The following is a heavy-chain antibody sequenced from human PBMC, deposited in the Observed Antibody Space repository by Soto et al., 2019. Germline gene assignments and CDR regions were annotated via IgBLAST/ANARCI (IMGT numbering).Heavy chain of an antibody. J-gene: IGHJ4*01. CDR3: ARGVVATRPLDY. CDR1: GFTFSSYS. D-gene: IGHD5-12*01. Sequence: EVQLVESGGGLVKPGGSLRLSCAASGFTFSSYSMNWVRQAPGKGLEWVSSISSSSSYIYYADSVKGRFTISRDNAKNSLYLQMNSLRAEDTAVYYCARGVVATRPLDYWGHGTLVTVSS. CDR2: ISSSSSYI. V-gene: IGHV3-21*01.